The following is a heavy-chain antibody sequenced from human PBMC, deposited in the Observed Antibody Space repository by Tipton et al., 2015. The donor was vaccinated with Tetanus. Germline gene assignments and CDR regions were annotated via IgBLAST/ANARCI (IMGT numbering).Heavy chain of an antibody. CDR1: GGSFRSGDHY. D-gene: IGHD4-11*01. Sequence: LRLSCTVSGGSFRSGDHYWSWIRQPPGKGLEWIGYIYYSGNSDYNPSLKSRVTLSVDTSNNQFSLKLNSVTAADTAVYYCARLASYSNHLDAWGQGARVTVSS. CDR2: IYYSGNS. V-gene: IGHV4-30-4*01. CDR3: ARLASYSNHLDA. J-gene: IGHJ4*02.